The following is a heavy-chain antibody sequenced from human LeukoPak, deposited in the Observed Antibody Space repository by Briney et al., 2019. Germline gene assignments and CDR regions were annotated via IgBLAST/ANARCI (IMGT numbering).Heavy chain of an antibody. Sequence: SETLSLTCTVSVGSISSSSYYWGWIRHPPGRGLEWIGSIYYSGSTYYNPSLKNRVTISVDTSKTQFSLKLSSVTAADTAVYYCARLSVAMVTDRYFDLWGRGTLVTVSS. CDR2: IYYSGST. CDR3: ARLSVAMVTDRYFDL. CDR1: VGSISSSSYY. J-gene: IGHJ2*01. D-gene: IGHD5-18*01. V-gene: IGHV4-39*01.